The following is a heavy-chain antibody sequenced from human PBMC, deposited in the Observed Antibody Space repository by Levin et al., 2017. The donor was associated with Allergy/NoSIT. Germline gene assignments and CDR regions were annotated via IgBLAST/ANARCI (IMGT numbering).Heavy chain of an antibody. CDR1: GGTFSSYA. CDR3: ARGFYGDYDFDY. Sequence: ASVKVSCKASGGTFSSYAISWVRQAPGQGLEWMGGIIPIFGTANYAQKFQGRVTITADKSTSTAYMELSSLRSEDTAVYYCARGFYGDYDFDYWGQGTLVTVSS. CDR2: IIPIFGTA. V-gene: IGHV1-69*06. J-gene: IGHJ4*02. D-gene: IGHD4-17*01.